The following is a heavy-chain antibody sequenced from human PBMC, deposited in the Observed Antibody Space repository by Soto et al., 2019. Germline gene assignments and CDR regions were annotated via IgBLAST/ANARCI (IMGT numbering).Heavy chain of an antibody. D-gene: IGHD3-10*01. Sequence: EVQLVESGGGVVQPGGSLRLSCAASEFTFSGRSVHWVRQAPGKGLVWVSGIDKVGTDSTYADSVKGRFTSSRDNAKNTVYLQMDSLRVEDTAVYYCARGWFGPDVWGKGTTVTVSS. J-gene: IGHJ6*03. CDR2: IDKVGTDS. CDR1: EFTFSGRS. CDR3: ARGWFGPDV. V-gene: IGHV3-74*01.